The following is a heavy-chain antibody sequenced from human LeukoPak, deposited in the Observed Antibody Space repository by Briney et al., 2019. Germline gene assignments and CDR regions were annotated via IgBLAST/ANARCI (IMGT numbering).Heavy chain of an antibody. Sequence: GGSLRLSCAASGFTFSSYGMHWVRQAPGKGLEWVALISYDADNKYYADSVKGRFTISRDSSKNTLYLQMNSLRAEDTAVYYCAKEIEDSGSYSGYYFDYWGQGTLVTVSS. CDR3: AKEIEDSGSYSGYYFDY. CDR2: ISYDADNK. D-gene: IGHD1-26*01. J-gene: IGHJ4*02. V-gene: IGHV3-30*18. CDR1: GFTFSSYG.